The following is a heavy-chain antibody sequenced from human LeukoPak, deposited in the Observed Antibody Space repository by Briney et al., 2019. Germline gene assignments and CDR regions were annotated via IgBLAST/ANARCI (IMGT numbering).Heavy chain of an antibody. V-gene: IGHV1-46*01. CDR1: GYTFTSYY. D-gene: IGHD5-18*01. J-gene: IGHJ4*02. CDR3: ARPGNTAMQFDY. CDR2: INPSGGST. Sequence: ASVKVSCKASGYTFTSYYMHWVRQAPGQELEWMGIINPSGGSTSYAQKFQGRVTMTRDTSTSTVYMELSSLRSEDTAVYYCARPGNTAMQFDYWGQGTLVTVSS.